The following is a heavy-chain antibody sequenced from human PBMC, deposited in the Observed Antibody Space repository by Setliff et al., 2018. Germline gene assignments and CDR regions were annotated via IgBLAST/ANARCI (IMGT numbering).Heavy chain of an antibody. CDR2: IYPGDSDT. D-gene: IGHD3-22*01. CDR1: GYSFTSYW. CDR3: ARQGGGHYYDSSGYYR. V-gene: IGHV5-51*01. J-gene: IGHJ5*02. Sequence: GESLKISCKGSGYSFTSYWIGWVRQMPGKGLEWMGIIYPGDSDTRYSPSFQGQVTISADKSISTAYLQWSSLKASDTAMYYCARQGGGHYYDSSGYYRCGQGTLVTVSS.